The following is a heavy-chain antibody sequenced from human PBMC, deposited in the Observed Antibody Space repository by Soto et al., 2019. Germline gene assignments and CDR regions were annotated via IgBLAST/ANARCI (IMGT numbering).Heavy chain of an antibody. Sequence: GESLKISCKGSGYRFTTYWIGWVRQMPGEGPEWMGIIYPDDSDTTYSPSFRGQVTISADKSINTAYLQWSTLKPSDTAIYYCARQHDNTAWAWGQGPLVTVSS. V-gene: IGHV5-51*01. CDR2: IYPDDSDT. CDR3: ARQHDNTAWA. CDR1: GYRFTTYW. D-gene: IGHD3-9*01. J-gene: IGHJ5*02.